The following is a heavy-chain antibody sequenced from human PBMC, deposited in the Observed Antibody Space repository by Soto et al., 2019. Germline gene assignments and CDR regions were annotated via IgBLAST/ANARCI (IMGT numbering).Heavy chain of an antibody. D-gene: IGHD3-16*02. CDR2: IDWDDDK. J-gene: IGHJ4*02. V-gene: IGHV2-70*11. Sequence: SGPTLVNPTQTLTLTCTFSGFSLSTSGMCVSWIRQPPGKALEWLARIDWDDDKYYSTSLKTRLTISKDTSKNQVVLTMTNMDPVDTATYYCARMAGDITFGGVIVIEYFDYWGQGTLVTVSS. CDR3: ARMAGDITFGGVIVIEYFDY. CDR1: GFSLSTSGMC.